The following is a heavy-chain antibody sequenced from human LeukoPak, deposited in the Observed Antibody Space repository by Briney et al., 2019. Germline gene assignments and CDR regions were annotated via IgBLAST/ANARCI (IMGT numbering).Heavy chain of an antibody. CDR1: GFTFSSYA. D-gene: IGHD2-21*02. CDR3: ASPDCGGDCDTFDY. CDR2: TGGSGGST. Sequence: PGGSLRLSCAASGFTFSSYAMSWVRQAPGKGLEWVSATGGSGGSTYYADSVKGRFTISRDNSKNTLYLQMNSLRAEDTAVYYCASPDCGGDCDTFDYWGQGTLVTVSS. J-gene: IGHJ4*02. V-gene: IGHV3-23*01.